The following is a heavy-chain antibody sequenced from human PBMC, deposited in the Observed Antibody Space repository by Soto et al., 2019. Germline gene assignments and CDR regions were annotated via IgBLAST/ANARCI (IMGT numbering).Heavy chain of an antibody. J-gene: IGHJ5*02. CDR2: VSYDGSNK. CDR3: ARDQKYYDGSGPRLAP. V-gene: IGHV3-30-3*01. CDR1: GFTFSSYA. Sequence: GGSLRLSCAASGFTFSSYAMHWVRQAPGKGLEWVAVVSYDGSNKYYADAVKGVFTISRDNSKNTLYLQMNSRRAEDTVVYYCARDQKYYDGSGPRLAPWGQGTLVTVPS. D-gene: IGHD3-22*01.